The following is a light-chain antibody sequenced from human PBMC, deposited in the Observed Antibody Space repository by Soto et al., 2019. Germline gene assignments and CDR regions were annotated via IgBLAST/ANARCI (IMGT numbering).Light chain of an antibody. V-gene: IGKV3-15*01. J-gene: IGKJ1*01. CDR1: QSVDRSD. CDR2: STS. CDR3: QQYSNLWT. Sequence: PQSPVTLSLAPLERATLSCRASQSVDRSDIAWYQQKPGQAPRLLIYSTSTRATGVPARFSGSGSGTEFTLTISSLQSEDFAVYYCQQYSNLWTFGQGTKVDIK.